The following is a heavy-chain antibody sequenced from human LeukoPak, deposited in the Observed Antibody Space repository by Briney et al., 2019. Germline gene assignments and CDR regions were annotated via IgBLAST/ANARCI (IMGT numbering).Heavy chain of an antibody. D-gene: IGHD2-21*02. Sequence: SQTLSLTCAISGDSVSSDIVAWNWIRQSPSRGLEWLGRTYFRSKWSYDYAVAVESRIFITPDTSKNHFSLHLNSVTPEDTAVYYCAREVDLLLVTAVNFDSWGQGTLVTVSS. CDR3: AREVDLLLVTAVNFDS. V-gene: IGHV6-1*01. J-gene: IGHJ4*02. CDR1: GDSVSSDIVA. CDR2: TYFRSKWSY.